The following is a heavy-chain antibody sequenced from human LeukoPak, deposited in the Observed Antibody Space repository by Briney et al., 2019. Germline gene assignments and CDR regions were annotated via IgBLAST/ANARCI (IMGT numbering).Heavy chain of an antibody. D-gene: IGHD5-18*01. V-gene: IGHV3-43D*03. Sequence: GGSLRLSCAASGFTFDDYAMHWVRQAPGKGLEWVSLISWDGGSTYYADSVKGRFTISRDNSKNSLYLQMNSLRAEDTALYYCAKDIDSYGSIDLGGQGYYDMDVWGQGTTVTVSS. CDR1: GFTFDDYA. CDR2: ISWDGGST. CDR3: AKDIDSYGSIDLGGQGYYDMDV. J-gene: IGHJ6*02.